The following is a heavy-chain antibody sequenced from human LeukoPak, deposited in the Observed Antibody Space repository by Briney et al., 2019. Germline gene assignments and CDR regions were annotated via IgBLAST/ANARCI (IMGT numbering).Heavy chain of an antibody. CDR3: ARDSNWNYVNAFDI. J-gene: IGHJ3*02. Sequence: GGSLRLSCAASGFTFSSYAMHWVRQAPGKGLEWVAVISYDGSSKYHADSVKGRFTISRDNSKNTLYLQMNSLRAEDTAVYYCARDSNWNYVNAFDIWGQGTMVTVSS. CDR1: GFTFSSYA. CDR2: ISYDGSSK. V-gene: IGHV3-30-3*01. D-gene: IGHD1-7*01.